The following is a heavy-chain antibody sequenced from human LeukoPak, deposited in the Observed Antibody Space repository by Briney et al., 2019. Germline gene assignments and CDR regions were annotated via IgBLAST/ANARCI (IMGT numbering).Heavy chain of an antibody. CDR3: ARDSSAGRFPLDY. J-gene: IGHJ4*02. CDR2: ISSSGSTT. V-gene: IGHV3-48*02. D-gene: IGHD6-13*01. Sequence: GGSLRLSCAASGFTFSRYSVNWVRQAPGKGLEWVPYISSSGSTTDYADSVKGRFTISRDNAKNSLYLQMNSLRDEDTAVYYCARDSSAGRFPLDYWGQGTLVTVSS. CDR1: GFTFSRYS.